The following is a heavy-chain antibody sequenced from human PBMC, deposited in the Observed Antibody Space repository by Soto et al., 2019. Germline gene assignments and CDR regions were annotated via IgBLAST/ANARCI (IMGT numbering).Heavy chain of an antibody. V-gene: IGHV1-18*01. CDR3: ALSDILTGYPLPHAFDS. Sequence: ASVKVSCKASGYTFTSYGISWVRQAPGQGLEWMGWISAYNGNTNYAQKLQGRVTMTTDTSTSTAYMELRSLRSDDTAVYYCALSDILTGYPLPHAFDSWGQGTMVTVSS. CDR2: ISAYNGNT. D-gene: IGHD3-9*01. J-gene: IGHJ3*02. CDR1: GYTFTSYG.